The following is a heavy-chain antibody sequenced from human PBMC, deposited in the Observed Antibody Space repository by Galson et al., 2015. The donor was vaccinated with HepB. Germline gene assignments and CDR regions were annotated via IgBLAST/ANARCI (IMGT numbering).Heavy chain of an antibody. J-gene: IGHJ4*02. D-gene: IGHD3-10*01. CDR1: GFTFSSYA. CDR3: AREDYGSGSYYRGYFDY. CDR2: ISYDGSNK. Sequence: SLRLSCAASGFTFSSYAMHWVRQAPGKGLEWVAVISYDGSNKYYADSVKGRFTISRDNSKNTLYLQMNSLRAEDTAVYYCAREDYGSGSYYRGYFDYWGQGTLVTVSS. V-gene: IGHV3-30-3*01.